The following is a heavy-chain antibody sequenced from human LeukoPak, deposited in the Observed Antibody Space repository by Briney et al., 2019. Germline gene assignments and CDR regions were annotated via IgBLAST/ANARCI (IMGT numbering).Heavy chain of an antibody. CDR2: ISYDGSNK. Sequence: AGGSLRLSCAASGFTFSSYGMHWVRQAPGKGLEWVAVISYDGSNKYYADSVKGRFTISRDNSKNTLYLQTNSLRAEDTAVYYCASAVAGTGGPFDYWGQGTLVTVSS. J-gene: IGHJ4*02. CDR1: GFTFSSYG. CDR3: ASAVAGTGGPFDY. V-gene: IGHV3-30*03. D-gene: IGHD6-19*01.